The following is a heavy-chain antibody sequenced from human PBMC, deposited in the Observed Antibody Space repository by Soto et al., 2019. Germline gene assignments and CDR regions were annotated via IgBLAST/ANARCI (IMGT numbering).Heavy chain of an antibody. V-gene: IGHV1-69*02. CDR3: ADLATMVRGENDRDY. D-gene: IGHD3-10*01. J-gene: IGHJ4*02. CDR1: GGTFSSYT. Sequence: ASVKVSCKASGGTFSSYTISWVRQAPGQGLEWMGRIIPILGIANYAQKFQGRVTITADKSTSTAYMELSSLRSEDTAVYYCADLATMVRGENDRDYWGQGTLVTVSS. CDR2: IIPILGIA.